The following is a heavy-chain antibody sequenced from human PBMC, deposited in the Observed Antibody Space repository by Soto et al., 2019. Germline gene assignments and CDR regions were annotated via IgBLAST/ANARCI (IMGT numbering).Heavy chain of an antibody. V-gene: IGHV4-34*01. D-gene: IGHD3-10*01. J-gene: IGHJ4*02. CDR3: ARGRHFYGIDY. CDR1: GGSFSGYF. CDR2: IDHSGST. Sequence: SETLSLTCAVFGGSFSGYFWSWVRQPPGRGLDWIGEIDHSGSTNYNPSLKSRVTISVDTSKNQFSLKLSSVTAADTAVYYCARGRHFYGIDYWGQGALVTASS.